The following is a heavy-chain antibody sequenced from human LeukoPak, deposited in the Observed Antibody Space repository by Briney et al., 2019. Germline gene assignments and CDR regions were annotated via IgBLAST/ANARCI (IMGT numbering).Heavy chain of an antibody. CDR1: GFTFSNYP. CDR2: VNTNGGAT. D-gene: IGHD5-24*01. V-gene: IGHV3-64D*06. J-gene: IGHJ6*02. CDR3: VRGWRIMDV. Sequence: GGSLRLSCSASGFTFSNYPMHWVRQAPGKGLENVSVVNTNGGATYYADSVKGRSTISRDNSKNTVYLQISSLRGEDTAMYYCVRGWRIMDVWGQGTTVTVSS.